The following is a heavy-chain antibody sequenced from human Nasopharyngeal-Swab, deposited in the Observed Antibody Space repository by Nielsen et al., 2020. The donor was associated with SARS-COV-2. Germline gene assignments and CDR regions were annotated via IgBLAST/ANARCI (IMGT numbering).Heavy chain of an antibody. V-gene: IGHV3-23*03. CDR1: GFTFSSYS. CDR3: AKDLPEGWNSYLWYFDL. D-gene: IGHD1-1*01. J-gene: IGHJ2*01. Sequence: GGSLRLSCAASGFTFSSYSMNWVRQAPGMGLEWVSVIHSDGTSTKYADSVKGRFTISRDNSKDTLYLQMNSLRAEDTAVYYCAKDLPEGWNSYLWYFDLWGRGTLVTVSS. CDR2: IHSDGTST.